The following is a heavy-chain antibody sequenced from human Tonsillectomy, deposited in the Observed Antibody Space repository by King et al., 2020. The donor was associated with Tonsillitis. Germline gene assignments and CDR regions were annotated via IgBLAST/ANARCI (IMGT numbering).Heavy chain of an antibody. Sequence: EVQLVESGGGLVQPGGSLRLSRAASGFTFSSYAMSWVRQAPGKGLEWVSTISGSGGSTYYADSVKGRFTISRDNSKNTLFLQMNSLRAEDTAIYYCAKGKGSDWPSEFDYWGQGTLVTVSS. CDR3: AKGKGSDWPSEFDY. CDR2: ISGSGGST. D-gene: IGHD3-9*01. CDR1: GFTFSSYA. V-gene: IGHV3-23*04. J-gene: IGHJ4*02.